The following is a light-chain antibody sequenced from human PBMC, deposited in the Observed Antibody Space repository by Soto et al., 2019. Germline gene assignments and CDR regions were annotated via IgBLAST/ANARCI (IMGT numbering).Light chain of an antibody. J-gene: IGKJ4*01. CDR2: AAS. CDR1: QGISRY. V-gene: IGKV1-9*01. Sequence: IQLTQSPSSLSASVGDSVTITCRASQGISRYLAWYQQKPGRAPKLLISAASTLQSGFPSRFSGSGSGTDFTLSIRSLQPADFATYYCQQLNTYPVPFGGGTTVEVK. CDR3: QQLNTYPVP.